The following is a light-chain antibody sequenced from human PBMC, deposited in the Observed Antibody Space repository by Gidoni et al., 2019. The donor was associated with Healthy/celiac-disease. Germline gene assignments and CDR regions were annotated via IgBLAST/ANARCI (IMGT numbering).Light chain of an antibody. CDR1: SLRSYY. CDR3: NSRDSSGNPHVV. Sequence: SSELTQDPAVSVALGQTVRITCQGDSLRSYYASWYQQKPRQAPVLVIYGKNNRPSGIPDRFSGSSSGNTASLTITGAQAEDEADYYCNSRDSSGNPHVVFGGGTKLTVL. J-gene: IGLJ2*01. V-gene: IGLV3-19*01. CDR2: GKN.